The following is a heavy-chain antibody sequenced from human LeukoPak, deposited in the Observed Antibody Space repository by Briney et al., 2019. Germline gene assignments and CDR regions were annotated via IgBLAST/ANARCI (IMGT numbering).Heavy chain of an antibody. Sequence: PSETLSLTCTVSAGSISTSSYYWGWIRQPPGKGLEWIGSFYYSGITYYNPSLKSRVTISEDTSKNRFSLKLSSVTAADTAVYYCARLGGWYFDHWGQGTLVTVSS. CDR3: ARLGGWYFDH. CDR1: AGSISTSSYY. J-gene: IGHJ4*02. CDR2: FYYSGIT. V-gene: IGHV4-39*01. D-gene: IGHD6-19*01.